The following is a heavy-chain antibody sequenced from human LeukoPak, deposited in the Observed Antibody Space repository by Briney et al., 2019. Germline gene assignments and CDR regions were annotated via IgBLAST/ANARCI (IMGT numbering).Heavy chain of an antibody. D-gene: IGHD2-2*01. CDR3: AREPGVVVPAAMEGTDY. V-gene: IGHV1-2*02. CDR2: INPNSGGT. J-gene: IGHJ4*02. Sequence: GASVKVSCKASGYTFIDYYMHWVRQAPGQGLEWMGWINPNSGGTNYAQKFQGRVTMTRDTSTSTVYMELSSLRSEDTAVYYCAREPGVVVPAAMEGTDYWGQGTLVTVSS. CDR1: GYTFIDYY.